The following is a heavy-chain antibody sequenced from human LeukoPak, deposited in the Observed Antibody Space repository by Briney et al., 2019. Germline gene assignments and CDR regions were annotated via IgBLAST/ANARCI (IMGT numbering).Heavy chain of an antibody. Sequence: QPGRSLRLSCAASGFTFDDYAMLWVRHAPGKGLVGVSGITWNSGYIGYADSVKGRFTISRDNTKNSLYLQMNSLRAEDTALYYCVKDWGDSSGWYGDFDYWGQGTLVTVSS. CDR2: ITWNSGYI. J-gene: IGHJ4*02. V-gene: IGHV3-9*01. CDR1: GFTFDDYA. D-gene: IGHD6-19*01. CDR3: VKDWGDSSGWYGDFDY.